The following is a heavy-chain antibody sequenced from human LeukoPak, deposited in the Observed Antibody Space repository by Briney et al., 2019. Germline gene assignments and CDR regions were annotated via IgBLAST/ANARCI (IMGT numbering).Heavy chain of an antibody. CDR1: GGTFSSYA. Sequence: SSVKVSCKASGGTFSSYAISWVRQAPGQGLEWMGGIIPIFGTANYAQKFQGRVTITADESTSTAYMELSSLRSEDTAVYHCASRPGYSYGYNYFDYWGQGTLVTVSS. D-gene: IGHD5-18*01. CDR2: IIPIFGTA. CDR3: ASRPGYSYGYNYFDY. V-gene: IGHV1-69*01. J-gene: IGHJ4*02.